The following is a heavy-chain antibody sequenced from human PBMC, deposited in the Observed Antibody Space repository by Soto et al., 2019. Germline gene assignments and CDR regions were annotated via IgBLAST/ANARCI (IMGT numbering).Heavy chain of an antibody. Sequence: GGSLRLSCATSGSTFSTYWMAWVRQALGKGPEWVANMKQDGSDENYVDSVRGRFTISRDNAKNSLYLQMNSLRAEDTAVYYCARDVNGALDYWGQGTLVTVSS. J-gene: IGHJ4*02. CDR1: GSTFSTYW. CDR2: MKQDGSDE. V-gene: IGHV3-7*03. D-gene: IGHD7-27*01. CDR3: ARDVNGALDY.